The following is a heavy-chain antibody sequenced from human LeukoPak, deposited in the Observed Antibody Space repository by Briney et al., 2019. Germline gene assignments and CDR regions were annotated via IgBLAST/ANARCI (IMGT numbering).Heavy chain of an antibody. D-gene: IGHD6-13*01. J-gene: IGHJ4*02. CDR1: GYTFTSYA. CDR2: INAGNGNT. Sequence: ASVKVSCKASGYTFTSYAMHWVRQAPGQRLEWMGWINAGNGNTKYSQKFQGRVTITRDTSASTAYMELSSLRSEDTAVYYCARPYSSSWYYFDYWGQGTLVTVSS. CDR3: ARPYSSSWYYFDY. V-gene: IGHV1-3*01.